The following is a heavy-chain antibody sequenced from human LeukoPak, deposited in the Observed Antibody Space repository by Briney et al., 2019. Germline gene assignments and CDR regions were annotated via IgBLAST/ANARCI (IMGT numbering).Heavy chain of an antibody. J-gene: IGHJ4*02. Sequence: SETLSLTCAVYGGSFSGYYWSWIRQPPGKGLEWIGEINHSGSTNYNPSLKSRVTISVDTSKNQFSLKLSSVTAADTAVYYCARQRDIVVVVAATPLDYWGQGTLVTVSS. CDR3: ARQRDIVVVVAATPLDY. CDR1: GGSFSGYY. CDR2: INHSGST. D-gene: IGHD2-15*01. V-gene: IGHV4-34*01.